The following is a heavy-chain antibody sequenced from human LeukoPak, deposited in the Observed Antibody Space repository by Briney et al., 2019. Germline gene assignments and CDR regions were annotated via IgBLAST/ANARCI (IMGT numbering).Heavy chain of an antibody. CDR1: GFSLSDYN. V-gene: IGHV3-48*01. CDR2: ISPSSGAAYESI. J-gene: IGHJ4*02. D-gene: IGHD5-12*01. Sequence: GGSLRLSCAASGFSLSDYNMIWVRQAPGMGLEWISYISPSSGAAYESIYYSISAKGRFTISRDIASNSLLLQMSSLRVEDTAVYYCARGWGGYSSYPPDYWGQGILVTVSP. CDR3: ARGWGGYSSYPPDY.